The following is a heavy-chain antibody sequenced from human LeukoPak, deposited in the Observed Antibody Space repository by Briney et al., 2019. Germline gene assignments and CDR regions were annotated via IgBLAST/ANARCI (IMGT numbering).Heavy chain of an antibody. Sequence: SETPSLTCAVYGGSFSGYYWSWIRQPPGKGLEWIGEINHSGSTNYNPSLKSRVTISVDTSKNQFSLKLSSVTAADTAVYYCARDKQWLAHWGQGTLVTVSS. CDR2: INHSGST. V-gene: IGHV4-34*01. D-gene: IGHD6-19*01. J-gene: IGHJ4*02. CDR3: ARDKQWLAH. CDR1: GGSFSGYY.